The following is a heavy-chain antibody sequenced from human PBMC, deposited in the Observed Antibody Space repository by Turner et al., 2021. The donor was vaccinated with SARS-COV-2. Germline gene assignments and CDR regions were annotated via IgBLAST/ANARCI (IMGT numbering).Heavy chain of an antibody. CDR2: ISHSGTT. CDR3: ARDIADRRRAFDY. Sequence: QVRLQQWGAGLLKPSETLSLTCAVHGGSSSGYYWSWIRQPPGKGLEWIGEISHSGTTNYNPSLKNRVTISKDTSKNQFSLKLSSVTAADTGVYYCARDIADRRRAFDYWGQGTQVTASS. D-gene: IGHD6-6*01. V-gene: IGHV4-34*01. CDR1: GGSSSGYY. J-gene: IGHJ4*02.